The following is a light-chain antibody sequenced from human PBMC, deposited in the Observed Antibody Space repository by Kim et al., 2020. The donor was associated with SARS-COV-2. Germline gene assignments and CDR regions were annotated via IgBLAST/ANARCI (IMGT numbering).Light chain of an antibody. CDR1: QSISSS. CDR3: QQYGSSHPVT. Sequence: EIALTQSPGTLSLSPGERATLSCRASQSISSSLAWYQQRPGQAPRLLIYGAANRATGIPDRFSGSGSGTDFTLTISRLASEDFAVYYCQQYGSSHPVTFGGGTKREI. V-gene: IGKV3-20*01. CDR2: GAA. J-gene: IGKJ4*01.